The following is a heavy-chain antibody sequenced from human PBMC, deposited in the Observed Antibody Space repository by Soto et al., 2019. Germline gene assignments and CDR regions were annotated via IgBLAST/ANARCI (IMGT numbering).Heavy chain of an antibody. CDR2: IDWDDDK. CDR3: ARIAARPPDYGMDV. J-gene: IGHJ6*02. V-gene: IGHV2-70*01. CDR1: GFSLSTSGMC. D-gene: IGHD6-6*01. Sequence: SGPTLVNPTQPLTLTCTFSGFSLSTSGMCVSWIRQPPGKALEWLALIDWDDDKYYSTSLKTRLTISKNTSKNQVVLTMTNMDPVDTATYYCARIAARPPDYGMDVWGQGTTVTVSS.